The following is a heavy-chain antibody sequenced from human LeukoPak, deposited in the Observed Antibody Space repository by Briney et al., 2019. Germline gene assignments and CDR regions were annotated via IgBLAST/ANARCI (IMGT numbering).Heavy chain of an antibody. V-gene: IGHV1-18*01. Sequence: GASVKVSCKASGYTFTSYAISWVRQAPGQGLEWMGWISGYNGNTNYAQKLQGRVTMTTDTSTTTAYMELRSLRSDDTAVYYCARAVSPENSAYDWAIYYYYTMDVWGQGTTVTVSS. J-gene: IGHJ6*02. CDR3: ARAVSPENSAYDWAIYYYYTMDV. D-gene: IGHD5-12*01. CDR2: ISGYNGNT. CDR1: GYTFTSYA.